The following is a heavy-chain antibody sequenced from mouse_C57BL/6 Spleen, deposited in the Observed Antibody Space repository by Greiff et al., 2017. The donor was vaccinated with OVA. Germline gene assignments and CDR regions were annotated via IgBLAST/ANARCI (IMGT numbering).Heavy chain of an antibody. J-gene: IGHJ4*01. V-gene: IGHV5-9-1*02. CDR3: TRGADYAMDD. CDR2: ISRGGHYT. CDR1: GFTFSSYA. Sequence: EVQLVEPGEGLVKPGWSLKLSCAASGFTFSSYAMSWVRQTPEQRLEWVAYISRGGHYTYYAHTVKGRFTISRDNARNTLYLQMSSLKDEDADMYYCTRGADYAMDDWGQGTSVTVSS.